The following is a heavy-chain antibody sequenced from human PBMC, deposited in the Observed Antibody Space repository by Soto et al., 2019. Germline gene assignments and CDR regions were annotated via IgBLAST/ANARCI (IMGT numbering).Heavy chain of an antibody. Sequence: ASVKVSCKASGYTFTSYDINWVRQATGQGLEWMGWMNPNSGNTGYAQKFQGRVTMTRNTSISTTYMELSSLRSEDTAVYYCAIRAGGYFAYYYGMDVWGQGTTVTVSS. V-gene: IGHV1-8*01. J-gene: IGHJ6*02. CDR1: GYTFTSYD. CDR3: AIRAGGYFAYYYGMDV. CDR2: MNPNSGNT. D-gene: IGHD3-9*01.